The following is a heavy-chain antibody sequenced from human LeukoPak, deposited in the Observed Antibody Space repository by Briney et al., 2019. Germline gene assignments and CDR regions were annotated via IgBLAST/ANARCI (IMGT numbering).Heavy chain of an antibody. Sequence: ASVKVSCKASGGTFSSYAISWVRQAPGQGLVWMGGIIPIFGTANYAQKFQGRVTITADKSTSTAYMELSSLRSEDTAVYYCARSGRGYSYGCDYWGQGTLVTVSS. CDR3: ARSGRGYSYGCDY. CDR1: GGTFSSYA. J-gene: IGHJ4*02. V-gene: IGHV1-69*06. CDR2: IIPIFGTA. D-gene: IGHD5-18*01.